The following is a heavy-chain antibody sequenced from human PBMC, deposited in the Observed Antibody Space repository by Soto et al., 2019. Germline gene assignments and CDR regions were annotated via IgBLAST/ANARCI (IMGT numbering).Heavy chain of an antibody. CDR1: GGSISSGGYS. CDR2: VYHSGST. J-gene: IGHJ4*02. D-gene: IGHD2-2*01. CDR3: ARSFQLLFFI. V-gene: IGHV4-30-2*01. Sequence: SETLSLTCAVSGGSISSGGYSWSWIRQPPGKGLEWIGYVYHSGSTYYNPSLKSRVTISVDRSKNQFSLKLSSVTAADTAVYYCARSFQLLFFIWGQGTLVTVSS.